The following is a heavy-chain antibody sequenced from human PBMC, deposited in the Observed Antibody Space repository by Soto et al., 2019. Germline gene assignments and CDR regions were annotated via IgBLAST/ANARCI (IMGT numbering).Heavy chain of an antibody. Sequence: QVQLVQSWAEVKKPGSSVKVSCKASGGTFSSYAISWVRQAPGQGLEWLGGIIPIFGTANYAQKFQGRVTITADETTRTAYMELSSLRSEDTDVYYCAAPVGYCSGGSCYPTYYYGMDVWGQGTTVTVSS. CDR3: AAPVGYCSGGSCYPTYYYGMDV. CDR1: GGTFSSYA. CDR2: IIPIFGTA. J-gene: IGHJ6*02. V-gene: IGHV1-69*01. D-gene: IGHD2-15*01.